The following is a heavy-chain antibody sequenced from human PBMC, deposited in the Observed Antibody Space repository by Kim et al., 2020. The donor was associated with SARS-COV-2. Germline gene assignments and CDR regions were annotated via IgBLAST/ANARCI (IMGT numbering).Heavy chain of an antibody. CDR1: GGSISSSDYY. CDR2: IYYSGYT. V-gene: IGHV4-39*01. CDR3: ARHLRNWYFDL. Sequence: SETLSLTCSVSGGSISSSDYYWGWIRQPPGKGLEWIATIYYSGYTYYNPSLKGRVTISVDTSKKQFSLRLSSVTAADAAVYYCARHLRNWYFDLWGRGTLVTASS. J-gene: IGHJ2*01.